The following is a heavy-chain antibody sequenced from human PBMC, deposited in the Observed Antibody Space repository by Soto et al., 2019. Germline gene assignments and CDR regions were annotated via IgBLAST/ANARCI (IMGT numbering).Heavy chain of an antibody. J-gene: IGHJ6*02. V-gene: IGHV1-69*13. D-gene: IGHD2-2*01. CDR1: GGTFSSYA. CDR2: IIPIFGTA. CDR3: ARGSISVFDMPEYPYYCMDV. Sequence: SVKVSCKASGGTFSSYAISWVRQAPGQGLEWMGGIIPIFGTANYAQKFQGRVTITADESTSTAYMELSSLRSEDTAVYYCARGSISVFDMPEYPYYCMDVWCPGITVSVS.